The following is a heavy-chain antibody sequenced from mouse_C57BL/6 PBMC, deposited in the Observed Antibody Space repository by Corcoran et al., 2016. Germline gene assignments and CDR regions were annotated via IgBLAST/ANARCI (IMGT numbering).Heavy chain of an antibody. Sequence: QVTLKESGPGILQSSQTLSLTCSVSGFSLSTSGMGVSWIRQPSGKGLEWLAHIYWDDDKRYNPSLKSRLTISKDTSRNQVFLKITSVDTADTATYYCARSSITTVEGFAYWGQGTLVTVSA. CDR3: ARSSITTVEGFAY. J-gene: IGHJ3*01. CDR2: IYWDDDK. D-gene: IGHD1-1*01. CDR1: GFSLSTSGMG. V-gene: IGHV8-12*01.